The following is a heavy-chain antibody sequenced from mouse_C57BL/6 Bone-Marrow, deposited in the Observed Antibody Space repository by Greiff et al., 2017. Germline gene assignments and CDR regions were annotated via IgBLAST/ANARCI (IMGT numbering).Heavy chain of an antibody. D-gene: IGHD1-1*01. J-gene: IGHJ1*03. CDR2: IYPGSGNT. CDR3: ARGSTVVATKYFDV. CDR1: GYTFTDYY. V-gene: IGHV1-76*01. Sequence: QVQLQQSGAELVRPGASVKLSCKASGYTFTDYYINWVKQRPGQGLEWIARIYPGSGNTYYNEKFKGKATLTVDKSSSTAYMQLSSLTSEDSAVYYCARGSTVVATKYFDVWGTGTTVTVSS.